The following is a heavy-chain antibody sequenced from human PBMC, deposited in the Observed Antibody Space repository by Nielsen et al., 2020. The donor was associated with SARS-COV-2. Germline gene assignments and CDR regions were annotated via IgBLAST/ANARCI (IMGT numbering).Heavy chain of an antibody. CDR3: ARKGQYYDILTGFRNYYYYYGMDV. V-gene: IGHV4-34*01. J-gene: IGHJ6*02. CDR2: INHSGST. D-gene: IGHD3-9*01. Sequence: PGKGLEWIGEINHSGSTNYNPSLKSRVTISVDTSKNQFSLKLSSVTAADTAVYYCARKGQYYDILTGFRNYYYYYGMDVWGQGTTVTVSS.